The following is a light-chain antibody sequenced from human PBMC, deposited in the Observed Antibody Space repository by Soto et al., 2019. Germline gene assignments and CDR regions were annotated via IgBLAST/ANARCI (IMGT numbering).Light chain of an antibody. CDR1: QSISSH. Sequence: DIQMTQSPSSLSASVGDRVTITCRASQSISSHLNWYQQKPGKAPKLLIYAASSLQSGVPSRFSGSGSGTDFTLTISSLQPEDFATYYCQQGYSTPGTFGQGTKVDIK. J-gene: IGKJ1*01. CDR3: QQGYSTPGT. CDR2: AAS. V-gene: IGKV1-39*01.